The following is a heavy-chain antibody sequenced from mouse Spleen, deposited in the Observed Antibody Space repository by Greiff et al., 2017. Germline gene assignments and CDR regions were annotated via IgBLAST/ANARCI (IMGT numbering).Heavy chain of an antibody. CDR3: ARKPGYFDV. V-gene: IGHV1-42*01. CDR2: INPSTGGT. J-gene: IGHJ1*01. Sequence: VQLQQSGPELVKPGASVKISCKASGYSFTGYYMNWVKQSPEKSLEWIGEINPSTGGTTYNQKFKAKATLTVDKSSSTAYMQLKSLTSEDSAVYYCARKPGYFDVWGAGTTVTVSS. CDR1: GYSFTGYY.